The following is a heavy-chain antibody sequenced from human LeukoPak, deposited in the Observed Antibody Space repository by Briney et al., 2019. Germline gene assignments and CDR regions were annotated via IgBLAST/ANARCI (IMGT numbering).Heavy chain of an antibody. Sequence: PGGSLRLSCAASGFTFSSYSMNWVRQAPGKGLEWVSYISSSSSTIYYADSVKGRFTISRDNAKNSLYLQMNSLRAEDTAVYYCATTDRGWHEWYMDVWGKGTTVTVSS. CDR2: ISSSSSTI. D-gene: IGHD6-19*01. J-gene: IGHJ6*03. V-gene: IGHV3-48*04. CDR3: ATTDRGWHEWYMDV. CDR1: GFTFSSYS.